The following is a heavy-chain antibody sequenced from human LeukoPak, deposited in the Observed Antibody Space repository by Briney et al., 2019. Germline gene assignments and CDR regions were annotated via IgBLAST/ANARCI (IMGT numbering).Heavy chain of an antibody. J-gene: IGHJ4*02. CDR2: IYHSGTT. V-gene: IGHV4-30-2*01. D-gene: IGHD3-10*01. Sequence: SETPSLTCAVSGVSISSGDYSWSWLRQPPGKGLEWIGYIYHSGTTYYNPSLKGRGTISLDRSKNQFSLKLTSVTAADTAVYYCAGDFGSGSYRFDYWGQGTLVTVSS. CDR1: GVSISSGDYS. CDR3: AGDFGSGSYRFDY.